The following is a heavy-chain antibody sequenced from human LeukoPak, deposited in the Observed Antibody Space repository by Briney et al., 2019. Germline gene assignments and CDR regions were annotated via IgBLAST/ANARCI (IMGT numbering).Heavy chain of an antibody. CDR2: ISGSGGST. CDR1: GFTFSSYA. J-gene: IGHJ4*02. D-gene: IGHD6-19*01. CDR3: AKQEEQWLVRGAFDY. Sequence: GGSLRLSCAASGFTFSSYAMSWVRHAPGKGLEWVSAISGSGGSTYYADSVKGRFTISRDNSKNTLYLQMNSLRAEDTAVYYCAKQEEQWLVRGAFDYWGQGTLVTVSS. V-gene: IGHV3-23*01.